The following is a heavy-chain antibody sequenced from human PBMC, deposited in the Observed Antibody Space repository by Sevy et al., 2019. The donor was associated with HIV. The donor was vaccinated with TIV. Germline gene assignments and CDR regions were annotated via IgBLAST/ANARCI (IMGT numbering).Heavy chain of an antibody. CDR1: GGSVSSGSYY. J-gene: IGHJ6*03. D-gene: IGHD6-19*01. CDR2: IYYSGST. CDR3: ARKKVSGGYSYYMDV. V-gene: IGHV4-61*01. Sequence: SETLSLTCTVSGGSVSSGSYYWSWIRQPPGKGLEWIGYIYYSGSTNYNPSLKSRVTISVDTSKNQFSLKLSSVTAADTAVYYCARKKVSGGYSYYMDVWGKGTTVTVSS.